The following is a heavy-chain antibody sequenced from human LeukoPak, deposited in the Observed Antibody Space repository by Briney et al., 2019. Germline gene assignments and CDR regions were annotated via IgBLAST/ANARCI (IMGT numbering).Heavy chain of an antibody. D-gene: IGHD4-17*01. CDR1: GFTVSSNY. CDR2: IYSGGST. CDR3: ARTLYGDYNYYYGMDV. J-gene: IGHJ6*02. Sequence: GGSLRLSCAASGFTVSSNYMSWVRQAPGKGLEWVSVIYSGGSTYYADSVKGRFTISRDNSKNTLYLQMNSLRAEDTAVYYCARTLYGDYNYYYGMDVWGQGTTVTVSS. V-gene: IGHV3-53*01.